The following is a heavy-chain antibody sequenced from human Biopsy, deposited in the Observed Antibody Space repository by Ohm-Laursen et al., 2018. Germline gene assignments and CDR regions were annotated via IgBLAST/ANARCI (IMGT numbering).Heavy chain of an antibody. V-gene: IGHV4-59*08. Sequence: GTLSLTCTVSGGSVSSYHWTWIRQPPGKGLEWLGYVYYTGTTNYNPSLESRFTMSLDSSKNLFSLRLTSVTAADTAVYYCARDTSGWPRTFDHWDQGTLVTVSS. D-gene: IGHD6-19*01. CDR2: VYYTGTT. J-gene: IGHJ4*02. CDR3: ARDTSGWPRTFDH. CDR1: GGSVSSYH.